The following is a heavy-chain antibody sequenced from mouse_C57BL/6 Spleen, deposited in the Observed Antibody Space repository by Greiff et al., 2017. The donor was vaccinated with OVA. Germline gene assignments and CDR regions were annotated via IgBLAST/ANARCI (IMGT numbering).Heavy chain of an antibody. Sequence: QVQLQQPGAELVKPGASVKMSCKASGYTFTSYRINWVKQRPGQGLEWIGDFYPGSGSTNYNEKFKSKATLTVDTSSSTAYMKLSSLTSEDSAVYYCARRGWDWYAYWGQGTLVTVSA. CDR1: GYTFTSYR. J-gene: IGHJ3*01. CDR3: ARRGWDWYAY. CDR2: FYPGSGST. V-gene: IGHV1-55*01. D-gene: IGHD4-1*01.